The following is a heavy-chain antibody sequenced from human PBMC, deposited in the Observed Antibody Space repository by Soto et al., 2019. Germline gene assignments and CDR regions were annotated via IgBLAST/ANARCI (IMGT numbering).Heavy chain of an antibody. CDR3: ARDEERQPVPSS. V-gene: IGHV4-61*01. CDR1: GGSFKSGSYS. CDR2: VYHTGRT. Sequence: PSETLSLTCTVSGGSFKSGSYSWSWIRQPPGKGLEWIGYVYHTGRTSYNPSLKSRVSISMDTSKNQFPLNLDSVTAADTAVYYCARDEERQPVPSSWGQGIQVTVSS. J-gene: IGHJ5*02. D-gene: IGHD6-13*01.